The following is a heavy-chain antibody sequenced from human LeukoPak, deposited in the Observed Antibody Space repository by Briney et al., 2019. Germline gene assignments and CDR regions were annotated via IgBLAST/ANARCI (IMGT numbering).Heavy chain of an antibody. D-gene: IGHD3-9*01. J-gene: IGHJ4*02. Sequence: ASVKVSCKASGYTFTSYGISWVRQAPGQGLEWMGWISAYNGNTNYAQKLQGRVTMTTDKSTSTVYMELRSLRSDDTAVYYCARRTYYDILTGYPDYWGQGTLVTVAS. CDR1: GYTFTSYG. V-gene: IGHV1-18*04. CDR3: ARRTYYDILTGYPDY. CDR2: ISAYNGNT.